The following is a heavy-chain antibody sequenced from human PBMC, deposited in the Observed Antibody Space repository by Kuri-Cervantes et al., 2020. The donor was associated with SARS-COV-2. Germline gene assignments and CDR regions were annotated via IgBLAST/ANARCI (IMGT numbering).Heavy chain of an antibody. CDR1: GFTFSSYW. Sequence: LSLTCAASGFTFSSYWMSWVRQAPGKGLEWVANIKQDGSEKYYVDSVKGRFTISRDNAKNSLYLQMNSLRAEDTAVYYSARVVYSRYPGGHRVWGKGTTVTVSS. CDR2: IKQDGSEK. D-gene: IGHD6-13*01. V-gene: IGHV3-7*01. CDR3: ARVVYSRYPGGHRV. J-gene: IGHJ6*04.